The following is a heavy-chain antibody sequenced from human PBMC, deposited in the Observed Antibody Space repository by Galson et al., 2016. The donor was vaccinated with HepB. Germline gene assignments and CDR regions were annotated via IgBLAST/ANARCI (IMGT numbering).Heavy chain of an antibody. Sequence: SLRLSCAASGFTFSSHAMHWVRQAPGKGLEYVSAITSNGGGTYYADSVKGRFTISRDNSKNTLDLQMSSLRADDTAVYYFVKDQFDYWGQGTLVTVSS. J-gene: IGHJ4*02. V-gene: IGHV3-64D*06. CDR2: ITSNGGGT. CDR1: GFTFSSHA. CDR3: VKDQFDY.